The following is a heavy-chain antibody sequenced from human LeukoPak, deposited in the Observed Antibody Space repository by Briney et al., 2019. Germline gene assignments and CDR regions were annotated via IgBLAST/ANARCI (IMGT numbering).Heavy chain of an antibody. CDR3: ARRGAKGYNWFDP. V-gene: IGHV4-39*01. CDR1: GVSISSSSYY. D-gene: IGHD1-26*01. Sequence: SETLSLTCTVSGVSISSSSYYWGWLRQPPGKGLEWIGSIYYSGSTYYNPSLKSRVTISVDTSKNQFSLKLSSVTAADTAVYYCARRGAKGYNWFDPWGQGTLVTVSS. J-gene: IGHJ5*02. CDR2: IYYSGST.